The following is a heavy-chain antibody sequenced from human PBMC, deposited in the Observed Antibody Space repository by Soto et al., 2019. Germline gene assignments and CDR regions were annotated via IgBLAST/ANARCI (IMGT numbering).Heavy chain of an antibody. CDR3: ARDLRSGSYDY. V-gene: IGHV3-33*01. D-gene: IGHD1-26*01. J-gene: IGHJ4*02. Sequence: GXSPRLSYAASGLTFSSYGLHWLRQAPGKGLEWVAVIWYDGSNKYYADSVKGRFTISRDNSKNTLYLQMNSLRAEDTAVYYCARDLRSGSYDYWGQGTLVTVSS. CDR1: GLTFSSYG. CDR2: IWYDGSNK.